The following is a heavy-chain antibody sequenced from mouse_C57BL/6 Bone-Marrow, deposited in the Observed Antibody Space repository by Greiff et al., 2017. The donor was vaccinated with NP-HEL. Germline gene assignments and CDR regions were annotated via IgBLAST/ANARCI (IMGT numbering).Heavy chain of an antibody. J-gene: IGHJ1*03. Sequence: QVQLQQSGAELARPGASVKLSCKASGYTFTSYGISWVKQRTGQGLEWIGEIYPRSGNTYYNEKFKGKATLTADKSSSTAYMELRSLTSEDSAVFFVAGRGLWLGRGDPYGYFEVWAQGPRSPSPQ. V-gene: IGHV1-81*01. CDR3: AGRGLWLGRGDPYGYFEV. D-gene: IGHD2-2*01. CDR1: GYTFTSYG. CDR2: IYPRSGNT.